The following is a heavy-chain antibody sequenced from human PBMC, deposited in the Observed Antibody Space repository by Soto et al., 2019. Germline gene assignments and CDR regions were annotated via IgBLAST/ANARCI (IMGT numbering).Heavy chain of an antibody. Sequence: GGSLRLSCVASRFTFSSYWLSWVRQAPGKGLEWVANIKQDGSERYYVDSVKGRFTISRDNAKNSLYLHMNSLRAEDMAVYYCARGAYYYYYMDVWGKGTTVTVSS. J-gene: IGHJ6*03. CDR3: ARGAYYYYYMDV. CDR1: RFTFSSYW. V-gene: IGHV3-7*01. CDR2: IKQDGSER.